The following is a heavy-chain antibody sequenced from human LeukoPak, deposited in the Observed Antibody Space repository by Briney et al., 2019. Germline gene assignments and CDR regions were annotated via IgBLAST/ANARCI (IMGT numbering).Heavy chain of an antibody. Sequence: LETLSLTCTVSGDSLSGYYWSWIRQPPGKGLEWIAYIYYSGLANYNPSLKSRLIISVDSSKNQFSLKLSSVTAADTAVYYCARGRRWLQSQYYFDYWGQGTLVTVSS. CDR3: ARGRRWLQSQYYFDY. V-gene: IGHV4-59*12. J-gene: IGHJ4*02. CDR2: IYYSGLA. CDR1: GDSLSGYY. D-gene: IGHD5-24*01.